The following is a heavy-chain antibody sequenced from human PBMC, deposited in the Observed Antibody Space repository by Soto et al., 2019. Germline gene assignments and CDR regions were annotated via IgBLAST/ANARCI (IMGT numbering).Heavy chain of an antibody. J-gene: IGHJ6*02. CDR1: GGTFSSYA. Sequence: QVQLVQSGAEVKKPGSSVKVSCKASGGTFSSYAISWVRQAPGQGLEWMGGIIPIFGTANYAQKFQGRVTITADETTSTAYMELSSLRSEDTAVYYCARVGGTTVTYYYYGMDVWGQGTTVTVSS. CDR3: ARVGGTTVTYYYYGMDV. CDR2: IIPIFGTA. V-gene: IGHV1-69*01. D-gene: IGHD4-17*01.